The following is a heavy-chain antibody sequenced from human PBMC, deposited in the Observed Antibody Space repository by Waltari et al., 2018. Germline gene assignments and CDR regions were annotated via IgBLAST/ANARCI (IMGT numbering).Heavy chain of an antibody. Sequence: QVQLVESGGGVVQPGRSLRLSWAASGFPFSAYVMHWAPQAPGKVREWVAVIAYDGSNKYYADSVKGRFTISRDNSKNTLYLQMNSLRAEDTAVYYCARSTRTRYYMDVWGKGTTVTVSS. V-gene: IGHV3-30-3*01. J-gene: IGHJ6*03. CDR2: IAYDGSNK. CDR3: ARSTRTRYYMDV. CDR1: GFPFSAYV.